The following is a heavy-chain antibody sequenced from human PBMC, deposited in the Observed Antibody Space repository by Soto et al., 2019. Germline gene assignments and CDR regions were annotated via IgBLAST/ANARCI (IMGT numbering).Heavy chain of an antibody. D-gene: IGHD2-8*01. CDR3: ARGQRCTNGVCYYYYYMDV. J-gene: IGHJ6*03. V-gene: IGHV1-8*01. Sequence: ASVKVSCKASGYTFTSYDINWVRQATGQGLEWMGWMNPNSGNTGYAQKFQGRVTMTRNTSISAAYMELSSLRSEDTAVYYCARGQRCTNGVCYYYYYMDVWGKGTTVTVSS. CDR1: GYTFTSYD. CDR2: MNPNSGNT.